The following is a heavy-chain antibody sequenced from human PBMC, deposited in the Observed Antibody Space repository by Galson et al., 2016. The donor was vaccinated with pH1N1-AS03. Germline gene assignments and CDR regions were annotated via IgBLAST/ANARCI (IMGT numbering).Heavy chain of an antibody. Sequence: SETLSLTCSVSPYSITHDYWHWIRQAPGSGPQWIGLTKYNGATHYNPSLQSRVTISIDTSKNQFSLKVYSVTSADAAVYYCARGAGWETSEWGQGTLVTVSS. J-gene: IGHJ4*02. CDR3: ARGAGWETSE. CDR2: TKYNGAT. CDR1: PYSITHDY. V-gene: IGHV4-59*01. D-gene: IGHD1-26*01.